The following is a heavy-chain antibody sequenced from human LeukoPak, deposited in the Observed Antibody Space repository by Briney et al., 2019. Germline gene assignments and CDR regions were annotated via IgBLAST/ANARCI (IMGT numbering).Heavy chain of an antibody. CDR1: GFTFSSYW. Sequence: GGSLRLSCAASGFTFSSYWMAWVRQAPGKGPEWVANINQDGSEKDYVDSVKGRFTISRDNAKNSLYLQMNSLRAEDTAVYYCARDGSITGTTDAFDIWGQGTMVTVSS. CDR2: INQDGSEK. J-gene: IGHJ3*02. CDR3: ARDGSITGTTDAFDI. V-gene: IGHV3-7*01. D-gene: IGHD1-7*01.